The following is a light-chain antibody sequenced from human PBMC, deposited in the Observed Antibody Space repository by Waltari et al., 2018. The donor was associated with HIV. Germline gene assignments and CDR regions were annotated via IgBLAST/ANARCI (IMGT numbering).Light chain of an antibody. CDR1: QDIGNS. Sequence: IQMTQFPSSLSASVGARVSISCRATQDIGNSVSWYQQRPGKVPKLLIYGGYIRHRGVASRFTGSGSGTEYTLTISSLQPEDFATYYCHHYFSDPFTFGGGTKVEI. CDR2: GGY. J-gene: IGKJ4*01. CDR3: HHYFSDPFT. V-gene: IGKV1-NL1*01.